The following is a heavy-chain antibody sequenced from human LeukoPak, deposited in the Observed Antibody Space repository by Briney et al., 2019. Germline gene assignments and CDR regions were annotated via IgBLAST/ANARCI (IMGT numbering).Heavy chain of an antibody. V-gene: IGHV4-4*02. CDR3: ARERYGDYAYYFDY. CDR2: VNLQGST. D-gene: IGHD4-17*01. CDR1: GGSISNTNW. J-gene: IGHJ4*02. Sequence: PSETLSLTCGVSGGSISNTNWWTWVRQPPGKGLEWIGEVNLQGSTNYNPSLKSRVTISVDKSKNQFSLKLSSVTAADTAVYYCARERYGDYAYYFDYWGQGTLVTVSS.